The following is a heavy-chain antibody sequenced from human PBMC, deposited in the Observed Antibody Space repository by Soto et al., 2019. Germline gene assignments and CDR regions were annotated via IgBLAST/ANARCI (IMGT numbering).Heavy chain of an antibody. CDR1: GYTFTSYG. V-gene: IGHV1-18*04. D-gene: IGHD3-10*01. Sequence: ASVKVSCKASGYTFTSYGISWVRQAPGQGLEWMGWISAYNGNTNYAQKLQGRVTMTTDTSTSTAYMELRSLRSDDTAVYYCARGVVRGVIIANWFDPWAQGTLVTVSS. J-gene: IGHJ5*02. CDR3: ARGVVRGVIIANWFDP. CDR2: ISAYNGNT.